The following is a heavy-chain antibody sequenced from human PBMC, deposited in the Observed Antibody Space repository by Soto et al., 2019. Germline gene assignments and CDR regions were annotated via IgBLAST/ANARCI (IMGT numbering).Heavy chain of an antibody. V-gene: IGHV3-74*03. J-gene: IGHJ4*02. D-gene: IGHD3-16*01. CDR2: LSSDAFGG. CDR3: ARDLGGPDY. CDR1: DFSLSPYW. Sequence: PGGCLRLSCAASDFSLSPYWMHWVRQVPGRGLEWVARLSSDAFGGAYADSVKGRFFISRAIPRNTLSLQMNSLRADDTAVYYCARDLGGPDYWGRGTSVTVSS.